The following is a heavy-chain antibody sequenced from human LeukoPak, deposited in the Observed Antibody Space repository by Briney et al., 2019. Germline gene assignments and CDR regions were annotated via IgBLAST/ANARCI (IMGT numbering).Heavy chain of an antibody. D-gene: IGHD2-21*02. V-gene: IGHV4-4*07. CDR1: GGSIISYY. CDR2: IYTSGST. J-gene: IGHJ5*02. CDR3: ARDNRVTPYNWFDP. Sequence: SETLSLTCTVSGGSIISYYWSWIRQPAGKGLEWIGRIYTSGSTNYNPSLKSRVTMSVDTSKNQFSLKLSSVTAADTAVYYCARDNRVTPYNWFDPWGQGTLVTVSS.